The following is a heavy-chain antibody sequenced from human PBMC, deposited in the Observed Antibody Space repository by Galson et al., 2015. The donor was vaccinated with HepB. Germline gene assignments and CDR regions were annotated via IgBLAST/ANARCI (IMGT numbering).Heavy chain of an antibody. D-gene: IGHD4-23*01. CDR3: ARGHCGISAT. CDR1: GLTFNTYT. J-gene: IGHJ5*02. CDR2: ISTSDASV. V-gene: IGHV3-48*03. Sequence: SLRLSCAASGLTFNTYTVNWVRQALGKGLEWLSCISTSDASVYYADSVKGRFSISIDNSKSSVYLQMSSLTVEDTAGYFCARGHCGISATWGQGTLVTVSS.